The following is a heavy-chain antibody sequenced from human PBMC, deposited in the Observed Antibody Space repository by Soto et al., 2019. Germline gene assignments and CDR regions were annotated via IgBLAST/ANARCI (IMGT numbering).Heavy chain of an antibody. Sequence: PGGSLRLSCSASGFSFTNLAMSWVRQAPGKGLEWVAGIGASGDITWYADSVKGRLSISRDNSKNTLYLQLNSLRFEDTAVYYCAKDDFTDRGDDYFDYWGPGT. V-gene: IGHV3-23*01. CDR2: IGASGDIT. J-gene: IGHJ4*02. D-gene: IGHD2-21*02. CDR3: AKDDFTDRGDDYFDY. CDR1: GFSFTNLA.